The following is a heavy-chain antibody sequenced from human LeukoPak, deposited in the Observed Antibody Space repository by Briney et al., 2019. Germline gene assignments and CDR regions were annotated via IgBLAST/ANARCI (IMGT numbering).Heavy chain of an antibody. J-gene: IGHJ4*02. CDR3: AGGYSASLDY. V-gene: IGHV3-74*01. CDR2: TNSDGRST. D-gene: IGHD5-18*01. CDR1: GFIFTSSW. Sequence: GGSLRLSCAASGFIFTSSWMHWVRQAPGKGLVWVSRTNSDGRSTNYADSVKGRFTISRDNAKNTLYLQMNSLRAEDTAVYFCAGGYSASLDYWGQGTLVTVSS.